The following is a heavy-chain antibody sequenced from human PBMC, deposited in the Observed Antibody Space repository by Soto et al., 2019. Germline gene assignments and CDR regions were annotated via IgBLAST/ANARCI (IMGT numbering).Heavy chain of an antibody. J-gene: IGHJ4*02. CDR2: ISSSSSTI. CDR3: ARVPVYSSGCPDY. V-gene: IGHV3-48*02. CDR1: GLTFRSYS. Sequence: PGGSLRLSCAASGLTFRSYSMNWVRQAPGKGLEWVSYISSSSSTIYNADSVKGRFTISRGNAKNLLYLQMNSLRDEDTAVYYCARVPVYSSGCPDYWGQGTLVTVSS. D-gene: IGHD6-19*01.